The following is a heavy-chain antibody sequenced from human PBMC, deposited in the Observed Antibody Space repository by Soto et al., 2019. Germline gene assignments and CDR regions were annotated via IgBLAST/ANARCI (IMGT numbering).Heavy chain of an antibody. Sequence: LRLSCAASGFTFSSYSMSWVRQAPGKGLEWVSGFRTGGDDGTTYYADSVKGRFTISRDNSKNTLFLQMNSLRLEDTAIYYCAKKVNSGPGSQYFDYWGQGTLVTVSS. CDR2: FRTGGDDGTT. V-gene: IGHV3-23*01. CDR3: AKKVNSGPGSQYFDY. J-gene: IGHJ4*02. D-gene: IGHD3-10*01. CDR1: GFTFSSYS.